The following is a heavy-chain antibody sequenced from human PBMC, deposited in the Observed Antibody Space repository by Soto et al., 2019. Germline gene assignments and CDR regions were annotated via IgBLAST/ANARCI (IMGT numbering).Heavy chain of an antibody. J-gene: IGHJ4*02. CDR2: INTSGGST. V-gene: IGHV1-46*01. Sequence: GASVKVSCKASGYTFTSYYMHWVRQAPGQGLEWMRIINTSGGSTSYAQKFQGRVTMTRDTSTSTVYMELSSLRSEDTAVYYCASEAGDYDILTGYDDYWGQGTLVTVSS. CDR1: GYTFTSYY. D-gene: IGHD3-9*01. CDR3: ASEAGDYDILTGYDDY.